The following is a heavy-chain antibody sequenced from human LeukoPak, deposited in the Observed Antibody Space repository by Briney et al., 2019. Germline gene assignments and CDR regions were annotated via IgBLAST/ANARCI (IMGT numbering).Heavy chain of an antibody. D-gene: IGHD6-19*01. CDR1: GYTFTGYY. Sequence: ASVKVSCKASGYTFTGYYMHWVRQAPGQGLEWMGWINPNSGGTNHAQKFQGRVTMTRDTSISTAYMELSRLRSDDTAVYYCARDTAVAGTVGVYWGQGTLVTVSS. V-gene: IGHV1-2*02. CDR3: ARDTAVAGTVGVY. J-gene: IGHJ4*02. CDR2: INPNSGGT.